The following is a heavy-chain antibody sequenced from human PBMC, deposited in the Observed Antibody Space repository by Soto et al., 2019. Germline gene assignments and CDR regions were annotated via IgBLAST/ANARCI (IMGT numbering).Heavy chain of an antibody. Sequence: QVQLVQSGAEVKKPGSSVKVSCKASGGTFSSYTISWVRQAPGQGLEWMGRIIPILGIANYAQKFQGRVTITADKSTSTAYMELSSLRAEDTAVYYCARDRDTMVRVVKFLYYGMDVWGQGTTVTVSS. D-gene: IGHD3-10*01. J-gene: IGHJ6*02. CDR3: ARDRDTMVRVVKFLYYGMDV. CDR1: GGTFSSYT. V-gene: IGHV1-69*08. CDR2: IIPILGIA.